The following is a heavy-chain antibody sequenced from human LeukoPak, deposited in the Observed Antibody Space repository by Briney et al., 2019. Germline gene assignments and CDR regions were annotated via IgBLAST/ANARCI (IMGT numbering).Heavy chain of an antibody. D-gene: IGHD6-13*01. Sequence: SETLSLTCAVYGGSFSGYYWSWIRQPPGKGLEWIGEINHSGSTNYNPSLKSRVTISVDMSKNQFSLKLSSVTAADTAVYYCARGLKVLAAAGSFRYWGQGTLVTVSS. CDR2: INHSGST. CDR3: ARGLKVLAAAGSFRY. J-gene: IGHJ4*02. CDR1: GGSFSGYY. V-gene: IGHV4-34*01.